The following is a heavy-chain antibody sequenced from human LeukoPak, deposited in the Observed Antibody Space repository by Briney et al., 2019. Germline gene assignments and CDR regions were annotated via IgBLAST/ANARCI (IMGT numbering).Heavy chain of an antibody. V-gene: IGHV3-74*03. J-gene: IGHJ4*02. CDR3: VNYGWGRPA. CDR1: GFTFSSYW. Sequence: GGSLRLSCAASGFTFSSYWMHWVRQAPGKGLVRVSRIKSDGSDTTYADSVKGRFTISRDNAKSMLYLQMNSLRAEDTAVYYCVNYGWGRPAWGQGTLVTVSS. CDR2: IKSDGSDT. D-gene: IGHD3-10*01.